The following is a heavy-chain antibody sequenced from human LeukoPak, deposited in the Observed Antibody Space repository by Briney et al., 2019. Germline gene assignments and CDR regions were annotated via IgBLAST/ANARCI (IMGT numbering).Heavy chain of an antibody. D-gene: IGHD3-22*01. CDR2: IYSGGST. CDR1: GFTVSSNY. Sequence: GGSLRLSCAASGFTVSSNYMSWVRQAPGKGLEWVSVIYSGGSTCYADSVKGRFTISRDNSKNTLYLQMNSLRAEDTAVYYCAKTYYYDSSGYSPHFDYWGQGTLVTVSS. J-gene: IGHJ4*02. CDR3: AKTYYYDSSGYSPHFDY. V-gene: IGHV3-53*01.